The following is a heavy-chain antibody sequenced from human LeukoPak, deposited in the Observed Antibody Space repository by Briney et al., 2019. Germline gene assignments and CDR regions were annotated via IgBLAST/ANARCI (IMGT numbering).Heavy chain of an antibody. CDR1: GFTFSSYA. J-gene: IGHJ4*02. CDR2: ISGSGGST. D-gene: IGHD5-18*01. V-gene: IGHV3-23*01. CDR3: ARQPQTAMGPGDFDY. Sequence: GGSLRLSCAASGFTFSSYAMSWVRQAPGKGLEWVSAISGSGGSTYYADSVKGRFTVSRDNSKNTLYLQMNSLRAEDTAVYYCARQPQTAMGPGDFDYWGQGTLVTVSS.